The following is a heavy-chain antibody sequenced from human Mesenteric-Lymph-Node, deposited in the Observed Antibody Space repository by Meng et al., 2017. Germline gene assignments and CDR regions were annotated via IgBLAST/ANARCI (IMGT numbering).Heavy chain of an antibody. CDR2: IYHSGRT. Sequence: GPGLVKPAGTRTLTGEFAGGSIRKIQWWGRVRQAPGKGLEWIGEIYHSGRTNYSPSGKSRVSMSVDKAHNHFSLRLSSVTAADTAVYYCTTLYGDSISWGQGTLVTVSS. D-gene: IGHD4-17*01. CDR3: TTLYGDSIS. CDR1: GGSIRKIQW. J-gene: IGHJ4*02. V-gene: IGHV4-4*02.